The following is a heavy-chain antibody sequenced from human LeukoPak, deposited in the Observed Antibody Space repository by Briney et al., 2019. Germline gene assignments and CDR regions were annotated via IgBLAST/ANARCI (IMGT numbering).Heavy chain of an antibody. D-gene: IGHD3-10*01. Sequence: PGRSLRLSCAASGFTFSSYEMNWVRQAPGKGLEWVSYISISGSTIYYADSVKGRFTISRDNAKKSLYLQMNSLRPEDTAFYYCAKDIYTMVRGVISWGQGTLVTVSS. CDR1: GFTFSSYE. CDR3: AKDIYTMVRGVIS. V-gene: IGHV3-48*03. J-gene: IGHJ5*02. CDR2: ISISGSTI.